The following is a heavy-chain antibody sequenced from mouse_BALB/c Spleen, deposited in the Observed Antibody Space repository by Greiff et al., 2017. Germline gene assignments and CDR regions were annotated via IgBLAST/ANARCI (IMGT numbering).Heavy chain of an antibody. CDR2: IYYSGTI. CDR1: GISITTGNYR. J-gene: IGHJ4*01. V-gene: IGHV3-5*02. D-gene: IGHD1-1*01. CDR3: ARDYYGSSYDYYAMDY. Sequence: VQLKESGPGLVKPSQTVSLTCTVTGISITTGNYRWSWIRQFPGNKLEWIGYIYYSGTITYNPSRTSRTTITRDPSKNQFFLEMNSLTAEDTATYYCARDYYGSSYDYYAMDYWGQGTSVTVSS.